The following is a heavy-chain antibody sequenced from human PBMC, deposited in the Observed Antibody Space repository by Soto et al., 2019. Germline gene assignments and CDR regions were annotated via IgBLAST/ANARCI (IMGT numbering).Heavy chain of an antibody. J-gene: IGHJ4*02. CDR3: ARDPTSTVVTPWYFDY. D-gene: IGHD4-17*01. Sequence: QVQLVESGGGVVQPGRSLRLSCAASGFTFSSYAMHWVRQAPGKGLEWVAVISYDGSNKYYADSVKGRFTISRDNSKNTLYLQMNSLRAEDTAVYYCARDPTSTVVTPWYFDYWGQGTLVTVSS. CDR2: ISYDGSNK. CDR1: GFTFSSYA. V-gene: IGHV3-30-3*01.